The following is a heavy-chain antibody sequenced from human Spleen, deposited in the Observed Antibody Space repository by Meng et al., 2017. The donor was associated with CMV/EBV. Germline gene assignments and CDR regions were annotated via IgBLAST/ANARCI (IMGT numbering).Heavy chain of an antibody. V-gene: IGHV4-39*01. Sequence: TVSGGSISSSSYYWGWIRQPPGKGLEWIGSISYSGSTYYNPSLDSRVTISVDTSKNQFSLKLFSVTAADTAVYYCASKRDDAYFHYWGQGTLVTVSS. CDR3: ASKRDDAYFHY. CDR2: ISYSGST. J-gene: IGHJ4*02. CDR1: GGSISSSSYY. D-gene: IGHD3-3*01.